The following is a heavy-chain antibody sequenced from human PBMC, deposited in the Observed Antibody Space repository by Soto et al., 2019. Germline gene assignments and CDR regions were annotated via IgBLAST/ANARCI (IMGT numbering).Heavy chain of an antibody. V-gene: IGHV4-30-4*01. CDR3: ARAFGDYPLNWFDP. J-gene: IGHJ5*02. Sequence: KASETLSLTCTVSGGSISSGDCYWSWIRQPQGKGLEWIGYIYYSGSTYYNPSLKSRVTISVDTSKNQFSLKLSSVTPADTAVYYCARAFGDYPLNWFDPWGQGTLGTVPQ. CDR2: IYYSGST. CDR1: GGSISSGDCY. D-gene: IGHD5-12*01.